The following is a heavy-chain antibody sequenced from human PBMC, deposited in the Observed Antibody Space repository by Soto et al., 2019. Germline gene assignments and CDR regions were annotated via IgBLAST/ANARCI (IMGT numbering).Heavy chain of an antibody. CDR1: GGSISSGGYY. CDR3: ARDMEGLYYFDY. CDR2: IYYSGST. D-gene: IGHD3-3*01. J-gene: IGHJ4*02. V-gene: IGHV4-31*03. Sequence: QVQLQESGPGLVKPSQTLSLTCTVSGGSISSGGYYWSWIRQHPGKGLEWIGYIYYSGSTYYNPSLKSRVTISVDTSKNQFSLKLSPVTAADTAVYYCARDMEGLYYFDYWGQGTLVTVSS.